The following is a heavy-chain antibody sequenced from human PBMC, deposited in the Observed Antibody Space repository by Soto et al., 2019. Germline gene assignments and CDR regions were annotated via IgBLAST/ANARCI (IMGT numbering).Heavy chain of an antibody. V-gene: IGHV4-4*02. D-gene: IGHD3-9*01. CDR2: IYHSGST. CDR1: GGSISSSNW. CDR3: ARLRYVDWGEDWFDP. J-gene: IGHJ5*02. Sequence: QVQLQESGPGLVKPSGTLSLTCAVSGGSISSSNWWSWVRQPPGKGLEWIGEIYHSGSTNYNPSLKSRVTISVDKSKNQFSVKLSSVTAADTAVYYCARLRYVDWGEDWFDPWGQGTLVTVSS.